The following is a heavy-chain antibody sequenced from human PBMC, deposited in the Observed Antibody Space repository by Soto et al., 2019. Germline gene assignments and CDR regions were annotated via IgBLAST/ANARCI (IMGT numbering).Heavy chain of an antibody. J-gene: IGHJ3*01. CDR3: AREWGLVWAAFDF. D-gene: IGHD1-26*01. CDR2: VYWDGGE. V-gene: IGHV2-5*02. CDR1: GFSLTTSGVG. Sequence: KESGPTLVKPTQTLTLTCTFSGFSLTTSGVGVGWIRQSPGKALEWLGVVYWDGGERYSPSMKSRLTIAKDTSKNQVVLTLTDVDPVDTGTYCCAREWGLVWAAFDFGGQGTMVTVSS.